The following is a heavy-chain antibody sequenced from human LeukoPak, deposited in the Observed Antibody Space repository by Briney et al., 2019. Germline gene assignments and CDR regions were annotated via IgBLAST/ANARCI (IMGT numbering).Heavy chain of an antibody. D-gene: IGHD3-3*01. CDR1: GYTFTGYY. Sequence: ASVKVSCKASGYTFTGYYMHWVRQAPGQGLEWMGWINPNSGGTNYAQKFQGRVTMTRDTSISTAYMELSRLRSDDTAVYYCARSPRSLTIFGVVLIDWGQGTLVTVSS. V-gene: IGHV1-2*02. CDR2: INPNSGGT. J-gene: IGHJ4*02. CDR3: ARSPRSLTIFGVVLID.